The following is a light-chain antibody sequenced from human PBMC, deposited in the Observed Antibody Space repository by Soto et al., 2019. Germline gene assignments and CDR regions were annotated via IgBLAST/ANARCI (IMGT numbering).Light chain of an antibody. CDR3: QQYGSSPNT. CDR1: QSVSSSY. CDR2: GAS. V-gene: IGKV3-20*01. J-gene: IGKJ2*01. Sequence: EIVLTQSPGTLSLSPGERATLSCRASQSVSSSYLAWYQQKPGQAPRLLIYGASSRATGIPDRFSGSGSGPDFTLTISRLEPEDFAVYYCQQYGSSPNTFGQGTKLELK.